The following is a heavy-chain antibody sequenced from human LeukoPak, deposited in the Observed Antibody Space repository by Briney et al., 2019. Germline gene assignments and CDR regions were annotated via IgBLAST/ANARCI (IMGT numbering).Heavy chain of an antibody. CDR2: ISGSGGST. V-gene: IGHV3-23*01. CDR3: AKDQRGQWLAQHFDY. J-gene: IGHJ4*02. D-gene: IGHD6-19*01. CDR1: GFTVSSNY. Sequence: GGSLRLSCAASGFTVSSNYMSWVRQAPGKGLEWVSAISGSGGSTYYADSVKGRFTISRDNSKNTLYLQMNSLRAEDTAVYYCAKDQRGQWLAQHFDYWGQGTLVTVSS.